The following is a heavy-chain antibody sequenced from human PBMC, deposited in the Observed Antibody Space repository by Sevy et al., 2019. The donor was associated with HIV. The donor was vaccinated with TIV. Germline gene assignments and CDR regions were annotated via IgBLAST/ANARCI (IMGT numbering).Heavy chain of an antibody. Sequence: ASVKVSCKASGYTFTSYGISWVRQAPGQGLEWMGWISAYNGNTNYAQKLQGRVTMTTDTSTSTAYMELRSLRSDDTAVYYCAGGPMVRGVIISRSNWFDPWGQGTLVTVSS. J-gene: IGHJ5*02. V-gene: IGHV1-18*01. D-gene: IGHD3-10*01. CDR1: GYTFTSYG. CDR2: ISAYNGNT. CDR3: AGGPMVRGVIISRSNWFDP.